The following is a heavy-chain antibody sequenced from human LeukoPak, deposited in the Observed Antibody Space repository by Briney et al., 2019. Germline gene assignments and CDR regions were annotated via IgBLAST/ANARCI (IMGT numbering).Heavy chain of an antibody. CDR3: ARGLLFAGNSYFDY. J-gene: IGHJ4*02. CDR2: IYHSGST. CDR1: GGSISSGGYY. D-gene: IGHD4-23*01. Sequence: PSQTLSLTCTVSGGSISSGGYYWSWIRQPPGEGLEWIGYIYHSGSTYYNPSLKSRVTISVDRSKNQFSLKLSSVTAADTAVYYCARGLLFAGNSYFDYWGQGVLVTVSS. V-gene: IGHV4-30-2*01.